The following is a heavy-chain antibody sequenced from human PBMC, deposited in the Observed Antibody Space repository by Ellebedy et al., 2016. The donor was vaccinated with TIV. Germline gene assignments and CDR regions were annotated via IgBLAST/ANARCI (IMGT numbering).Heavy chain of an antibody. V-gene: IGHV1-24*01. Sequence: ASVKVSCKESGNTFSSYCVHWVRQAPGKGLEWMGGFDPEDGEAIYAQKFQGRVTMTDDTSTDTAYMDLSSLRSEDTAVYYCATGIYEDGLVIITRFDAFDFWGQGTMVTVSS. CDR1: GNTFSSYC. D-gene: IGHD3-22*01. CDR3: ATGIYEDGLVIITRFDAFDF. CDR2: FDPEDGEA. J-gene: IGHJ3*01.